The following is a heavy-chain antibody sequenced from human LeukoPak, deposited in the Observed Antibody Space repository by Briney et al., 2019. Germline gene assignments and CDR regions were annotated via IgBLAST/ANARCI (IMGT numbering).Heavy chain of an antibody. V-gene: IGHV4-59*01. CDR3: ARAFYSSSSRAYYYYYMDV. CDR1: GGSISGSY. D-gene: IGHD6-6*01. J-gene: IGHJ6*03. Sequence: SETLSLTCTVSGGSISGSYWSWIRQPPGKGLEWIGYIYYSGSTNYNPSLKSRVTISVDTSKNQFSLKLSSVTAADTAVYYCARAFYSSSSRAYYYYYMDVWGKGTTVTVSS. CDR2: IYYSGST.